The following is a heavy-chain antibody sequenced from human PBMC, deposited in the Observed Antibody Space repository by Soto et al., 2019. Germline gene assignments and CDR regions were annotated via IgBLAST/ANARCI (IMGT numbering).Heavy chain of an antibody. CDR2: INHSGST. D-gene: IGHD1-20*01. CDR3: ARDKITYLVDY. Sequence: LSLTCAVYGGSFSGYYWSWIRQPPGKGMEWIGEINHSGSTNYNPSLKSRVTISVDTSKNQFSLKLSSVTAADTAVDYCARDKITYLVDYWGQGTLVTVSS. V-gene: IGHV4-34*01. CDR1: GGSFSGYY. J-gene: IGHJ4*02.